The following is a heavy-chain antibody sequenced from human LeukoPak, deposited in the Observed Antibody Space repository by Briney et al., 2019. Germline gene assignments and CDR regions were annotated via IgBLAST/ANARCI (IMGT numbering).Heavy chain of an antibody. CDR2: INHSGST. CDR1: GGSFSGYY. V-gene: IGHV4-34*01. D-gene: IGHD3-22*01. J-gene: IGHJ4*02. Sequence: PSETLSLTCAVYGGSFSGYYWSWIRRPPGKGLEWIGEINHSGSTNYNPSLKSRVTISVDTSKNQFSLKLSSVTAADTAVYYCARGSNYYDSSGYYYARIYFDYWGQGTLVTVSS. CDR3: ARGSNYYDSSGYYYARIYFDY.